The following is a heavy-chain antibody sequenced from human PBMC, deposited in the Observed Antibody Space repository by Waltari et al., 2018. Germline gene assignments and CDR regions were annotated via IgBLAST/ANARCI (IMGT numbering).Heavy chain of an antibody. CDR2: LKSKAEGGTT. Sequence: EVQLVESGGGLVKPGDSLRLSCVASGVTFAHAWVNWVSQAPGKGLEWVGRLKSKAEGGTTDYAAPVKGRFAISRDDSKDTAYLQMNSLKTEDTAMYFCTTEGGRTWPMYWGQGTLVTVSS. V-gene: IGHV3-15*01. J-gene: IGHJ4*02. CDR3: TTEGGRTWPMY. D-gene: IGHD2-2*01. CDR1: GVTFAHAW.